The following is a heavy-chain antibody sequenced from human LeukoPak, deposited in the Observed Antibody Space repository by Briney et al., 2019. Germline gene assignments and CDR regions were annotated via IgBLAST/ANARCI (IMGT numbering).Heavy chain of an antibody. CDR3: ARPRGDSSWFIAFDV. Sequence: GESLKISCKGSGYSFTSYWIGWVRQMPGKGLGWMGIIYPGDSDTRYSPSFQGQVTISADKSISTAYLQWSSLKASDTAMYYCARPRGDSSWFIAFDVWGQGTMVTVSS. CDR2: IYPGDSDT. CDR1: GYSFTSYW. D-gene: IGHD6-13*01. V-gene: IGHV5-51*01. J-gene: IGHJ3*01.